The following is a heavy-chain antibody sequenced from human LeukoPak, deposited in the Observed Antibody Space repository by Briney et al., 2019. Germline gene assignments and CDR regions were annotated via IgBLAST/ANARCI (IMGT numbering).Heavy chain of an antibody. V-gene: IGHV3-48*01. D-gene: IGHD4-11*01. Sequence: GGSLRLSCAASGFTFSSYSMNWVRQAPGKGLEWVSYISSSSSTIYYADSVKGRFTISRDNAKNSLYLQMNSLRAEDTAVYYCARGYSNYGFSYWGQGTLVTVSS. J-gene: IGHJ4*02. CDR2: ISSSSSTI. CDR1: GFTFSSYS. CDR3: ARGYSNYGFSY.